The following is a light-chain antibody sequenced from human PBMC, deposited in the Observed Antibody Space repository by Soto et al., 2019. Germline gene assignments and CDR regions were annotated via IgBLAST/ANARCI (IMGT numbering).Light chain of an antibody. Sequence: DIQMNQSPSSLYASVGDRVSVTCRASQSISTFLNWYQQRPGEAPKLLIYAASSLQSGVPSRFSGSGSGADFTLTIGSLQPEDFATYYRQQSYTTPRTFGQGTKVEVK. CDR3: QQSYTTPRT. CDR1: QSISTF. V-gene: IGKV1-39*01. J-gene: IGKJ1*01. CDR2: AAS.